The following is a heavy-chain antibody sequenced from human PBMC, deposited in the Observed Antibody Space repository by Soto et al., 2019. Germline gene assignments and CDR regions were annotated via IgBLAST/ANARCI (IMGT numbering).Heavy chain of an antibody. CDR1: GFTFSNYA. CDR2: ISDIGGNT. CDR3: ARHGYSYGEYYFDY. Sequence: GGSLRLSCAASGFTFSNYAMSWVRQAPGKGLEWVSGISDIGGNTYYADSVKGRFTISRDNSKNTLYLQMNSLRAEDTAVYYCARHGYSYGEYYFDYWGQGTLVTVSS. V-gene: IGHV3-23*01. J-gene: IGHJ4*02. D-gene: IGHD5-18*01.